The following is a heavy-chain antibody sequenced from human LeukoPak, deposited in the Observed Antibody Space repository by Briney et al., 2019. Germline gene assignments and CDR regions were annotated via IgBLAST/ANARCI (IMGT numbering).Heavy chain of an antibody. J-gene: IGHJ4*02. CDR1: GFTFSSSW. Sequence: GGSLRLSCAASGFTFSSSWMHWVRQAPGKGLVWVSRISDDGSSTSYVDSVKGRFTISRDNAKNSLYLQMNSLRAEDTAVYYCARDEVYGEQYYFDYWGQGTLVTVSS. CDR3: ARDEVYGEQYYFDY. V-gene: IGHV3-74*01. CDR2: ISDDGSST. D-gene: IGHD4/OR15-4a*01.